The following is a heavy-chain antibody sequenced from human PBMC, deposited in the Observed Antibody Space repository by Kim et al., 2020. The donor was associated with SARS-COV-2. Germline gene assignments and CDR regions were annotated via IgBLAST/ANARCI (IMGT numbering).Heavy chain of an antibody. CDR3: ARVGAPRSIAAALDY. D-gene: IGHD6-13*01. J-gene: IGHJ4*02. V-gene: IGHV1-3*01. Sequence: QKFQGRVTLTRDTSARPAYMELSSLRSEDTAVYYCARVGAPRSIAAALDYWGQGTLVTVSS.